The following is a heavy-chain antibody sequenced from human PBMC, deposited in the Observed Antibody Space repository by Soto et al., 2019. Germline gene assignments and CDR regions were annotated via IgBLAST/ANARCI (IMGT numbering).Heavy chain of an antibody. Sequence: SETLSLTCTVSGGSISSGDYYWSWVRQPPGKGLEWIAYIYYSGTTYYNPSLKSRVTMSRDTSKNQFSLKLESVTAADTAVYYCAREVVELDYRSSSDAFDFRDKGTMV. V-gene: IGHV4-30-4*01. CDR3: AREVVELDYRSSSDAFDF. CDR2: IYYSGTT. D-gene: IGHD6-6*01. J-gene: IGHJ3*01. CDR1: GGSISSGDYY.